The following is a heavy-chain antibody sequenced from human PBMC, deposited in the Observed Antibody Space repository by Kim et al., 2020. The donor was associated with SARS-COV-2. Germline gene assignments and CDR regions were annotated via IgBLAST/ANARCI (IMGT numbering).Heavy chain of an antibody. J-gene: IGHJ4*01. CDR2: ISGSGDRT. D-gene: IGHD2-21*01. V-gene: IGHV3-23*01. Sequence: GGSLRLSCAASGFTFSSYLISWVRQAPGKGLEWVSSISGSGDRTYYADSMRGRFTISRDNSRNTLYLQVNSLRAEDTAVYYCAKDDCGTDCGGLFGNWG. CDR1: GFTFSSYL. CDR3: AKDDCGTDCGGLFGN.